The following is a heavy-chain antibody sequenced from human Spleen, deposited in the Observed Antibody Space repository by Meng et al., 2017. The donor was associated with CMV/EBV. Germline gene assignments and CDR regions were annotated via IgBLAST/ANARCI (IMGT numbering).Heavy chain of an antibody. V-gene: IGHV1-69*05. Sequence: GGTYRTYGVSWGAPAPGQGLGGRGGTSPIVGTTNYAQKFQGRVTITTDESTSTAYMGLSSLRSEDTAVYYCAREPSTIETGGGWFDPWGQGTLVTVSS. J-gene: IGHJ5*02. CDR2: TSPIVGTT. CDR3: AREPSTIETGGGWFDP. D-gene: IGHD3-10*01. CDR1: GGTYRTYG.